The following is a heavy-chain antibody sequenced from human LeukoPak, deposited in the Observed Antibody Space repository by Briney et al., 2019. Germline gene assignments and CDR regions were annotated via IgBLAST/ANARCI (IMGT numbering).Heavy chain of an antibody. J-gene: IGHJ3*02. CDR1: GGSFSGYY. D-gene: IGHD3-22*01. CDR3: AREAMGYYDSSGYPAGDGFDI. Sequence: SETLSLTCAVYGGSFSGYYWSWIRQPPGKGLEWIGEINHSGSTNYNPSLKSRVTISVDTSKNQFSLKLSSVTAADTAVYYCAREAMGYYDSSGYPAGDGFDIWGQGTMVTVSS. V-gene: IGHV4-34*01. CDR2: INHSGST.